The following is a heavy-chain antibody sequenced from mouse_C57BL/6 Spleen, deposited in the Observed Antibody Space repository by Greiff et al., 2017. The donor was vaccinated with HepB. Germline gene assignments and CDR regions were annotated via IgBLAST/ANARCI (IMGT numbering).Heavy chain of an antibody. J-gene: IGHJ2*01. Sequence: EVQLQQSGPELVKPGASVKISCKASGYTFTDYYMNWVKQSHGKSLEWIGDINPNNGGTSYNQKFKGKATLTVDKSSSTAYMELRSLTSEDSAVYYCARGGNLTFDYWGQGTTLTVSS. CDR2: INPNNGGT. CDR1: GYTFTDYY. V-gene: IGHV1-26*01. D-gene: IGHD1-1*02. CDR3: ARGGNLTFDY.